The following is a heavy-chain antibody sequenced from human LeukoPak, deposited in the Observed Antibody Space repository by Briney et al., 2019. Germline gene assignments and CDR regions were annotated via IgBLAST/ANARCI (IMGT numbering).Heavy chain of an antibody. V-gene: IGHV3-30-3*01. J-gene: IGHJ4*02. CDR1: GFTFSSYH. CDR3: AKVLREDYGDYVSDYFDY. D-gene: IGHD4-17*01. CDR2: ISYDTNDR. Sequence: GGSLRLSCAASGFTFSSYHMHWFRQAPGKGLEWVAVISYDTNDRYYADSVKGRFTISRDNSRNTLYLQMNSLRAEDTAVYYCAKVLREDYGDYVSDYFDYWGQGTLVTVSS.